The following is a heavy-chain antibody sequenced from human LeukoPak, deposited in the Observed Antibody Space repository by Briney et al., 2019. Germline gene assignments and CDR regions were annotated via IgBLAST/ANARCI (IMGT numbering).Heavy chain of an antibody. V-gene: IGHV3-23*01. CDR1: GFTFSTSA. CDR3: ARDWGTSSGTYLNC. Sequence: GGSLRLSCAASGFTFSTSAMGRVRQAPGKGLEWVSVLSSNTGRTYYADSVRGRFTISRDNSKSTVYLQMNSLRAEDTAVYYCARDWGTSSGTYLNCWGQGTLVTVTS. CDR2: LSSNTGRT. D-gene: IGHD6-6*01. J-gene: IGHJ4*02.